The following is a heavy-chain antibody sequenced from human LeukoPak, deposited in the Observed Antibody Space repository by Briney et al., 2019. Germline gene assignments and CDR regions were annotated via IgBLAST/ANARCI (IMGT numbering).Heavy chain of an antibody. D-gene: IGHD6-6*01. CDR1: GFTFSSYA. Sequence: GGSLRLSCAASGFTFSSYAMSWVRQAPGKGLEWVANIKQDGSEKYYVDSVKGRFTISRDNAKNSLYLQMNSLRAEDTAVYYCARDLSPAARTLGYWGQGTLVTVSS. J-gene: IGHJ4*02. CDR2: IKQDGSEK. V-gene: IGHV3-7*01. CDR3: ARDLSPAARTLGY.